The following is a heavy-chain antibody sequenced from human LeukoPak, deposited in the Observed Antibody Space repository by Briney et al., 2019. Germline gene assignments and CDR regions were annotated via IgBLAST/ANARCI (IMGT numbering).Heavy chain of an antibody. CDR3: ARGRYSAGDNWFDP. CDR2: IHYTGST. Sequence: PETLSLTCTVSGGSPTSSYWSWIRQSPGNGLEWIGYIHYTGSTNYNPSLKSRVTMLIDTSKNQFSLKLSSVTAADTAVYYCARGRYSAGDNWFDPWGQGTLVTVSS. J-gene: IGHJ5*02. D-gene: IGHD3-9*01. V-gene: IGHV4-59*01. CDR1: GGSPTSSY.